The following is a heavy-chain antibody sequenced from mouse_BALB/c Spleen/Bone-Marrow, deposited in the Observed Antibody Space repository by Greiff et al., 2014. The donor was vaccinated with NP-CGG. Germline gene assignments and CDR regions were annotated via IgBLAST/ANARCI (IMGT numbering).Heavy chain of an antibody. D-gene: IGHD1-1*01. J-gene: IGHJ3*01. V-gene: IGHV10-1*02. CDR2: IRSKSNNYAT. Sequence: EVKLMESGGGLVQPKGSLKLPCAASGFTFKTYAMNWVRQAPGKGLEWVARIRSKSNNYATYYVDSVKNRFTISRDDSQNMLYLQMNNLKTEDTAMYYCVRRESDNYGGFASWGQGTLVTVSA. CDR3: VRRESDNYGGFAS. CDR1: GFTFKTYA.